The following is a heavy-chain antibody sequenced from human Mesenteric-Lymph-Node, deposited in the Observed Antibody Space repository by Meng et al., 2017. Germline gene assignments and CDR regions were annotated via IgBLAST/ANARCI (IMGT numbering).Heavy chain of an antibody. CDR3: ARSTVRDIQLWYYYGMDV. V-gene: IGHV1-18*01. CDR2: ISAYNGNT. D-gene: IGHD5-18*01. CDR1: GYTFTSYG. J-gene: IGHJ6*02. Sequence: ASVKVSCKASGYTFTSYGISWVRQAPGQGLEWMGWISAYNGNTNYAQKFQGRVTMTRDTSISTAYMELSRLRSDDTAVYYCARSTVRDIQLWYYYGMDVWGQGTTVTVSS.